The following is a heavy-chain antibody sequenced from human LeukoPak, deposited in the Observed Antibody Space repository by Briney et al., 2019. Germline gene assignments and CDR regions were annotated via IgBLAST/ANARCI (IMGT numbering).Heavy chain of an antibody. J-gene: IGHJ4*02. Sequence: GASVKVSCKASGYTFTSYYMHWVRQAPGQGLEWMGGIIPIFGTANYAQKFQGRVTITADESTSTAYMELSSLRSEDTAVYYCARDRTFYGDGYYFDYWGQGTLVTVSS. CDR2: IIPIFGTA. V-gene: IGHV1-69*13. CDR3: ARDRTFYGDGYYFDY. CDR1: GYTFTSYY. D-gene: IGHD4-17*01.